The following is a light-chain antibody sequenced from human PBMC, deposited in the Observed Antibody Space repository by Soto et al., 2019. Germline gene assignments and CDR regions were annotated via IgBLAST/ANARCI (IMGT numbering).Light chain of an antibody. J-gene: IGLJ3*02. Sequence: QSALTQPASVSGSPGQSITISCTGTSSDIGIFNYVSWYQQHPGKAPKLIIYEVTNRPSGVSDRFSGSKSGNTASLNISGLQPDDEADYYCSSYTSSSTLGVFGGGTKVTVL. CDR3: SSYTSSSTLGV. CDR1: SSDIGIFNY. V-gene: IGLV2-14*01. CDR2: EVT.